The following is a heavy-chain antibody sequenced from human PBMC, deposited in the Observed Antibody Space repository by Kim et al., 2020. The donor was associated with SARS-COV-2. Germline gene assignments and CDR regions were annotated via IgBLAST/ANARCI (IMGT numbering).Heavy chain of an antibody. CDR3: AREALDSFDY. J-gene: IGHJ4*02. V-gene: IGHV3-30-3*01. CDR2: ISFDGRSK. D-gene: IGHD3-9*01. Sequence: GGSLRLSCGASGFTFNNYAMHWVRQAPGKGLEWVAFISFDGRSKFYADSVKGRLTISRDNPKNTLYLQMNRLRDEDTALYYCAREALDSFDYWGQGTLVTVSS. CDR1: GFTFNNYA.